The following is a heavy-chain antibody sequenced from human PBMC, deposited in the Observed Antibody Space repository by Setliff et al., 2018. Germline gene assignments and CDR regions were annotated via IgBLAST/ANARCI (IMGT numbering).Heavy chain of an antibody. J-gene: IGHJ6*02. CDR1: GFTFSKYD. V-gene: IGHV3-13*01. CDR2: IGSAGDT. Sequence: GGSLRLSCAASGFTFSKYDMHWVRQVIGKGLEWVSGIGSAGDTYYPGSVKGRYTISRENGKNSLYLQMNSLRAGDTGVYYCARAPGYGSGNYYYFYYSMDVWGQGTTVTVSS. CDR3: ARAPGYGSGNYYYFYYSMDV. D-gene: IGHD3-10*01.